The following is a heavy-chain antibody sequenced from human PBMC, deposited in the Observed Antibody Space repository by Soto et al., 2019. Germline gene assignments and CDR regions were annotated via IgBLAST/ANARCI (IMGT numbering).Heavy chain of an antibody. V-gene: IGHV4-39*01. Sequence: QLQLQESGPGLVKPSETLSLTCSVSGGFITSSSYYWGWIRQPPGRGLEWIGSFYYSGTPYYNPSLMSRVTISVDTSKNQFSLRLSSVTAADTAVYYCARQSNYGYFDCWGQGTLVAVSS. CDR3: ARQSNYGYFDC. D-gene: IGHD3-10*01. CDR1: GGFITSSSYY. CDR2: FYYSGTP. J-gene: IGHJ4*02.